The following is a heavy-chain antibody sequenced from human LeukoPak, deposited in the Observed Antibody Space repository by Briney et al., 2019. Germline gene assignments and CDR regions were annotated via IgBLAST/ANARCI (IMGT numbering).Heavy chain of an antibody. CDR2: ISTYIGVT. CDR3: SRASEDRGNGNGDWFGP. CDR1: GLRFTNFG. V-gene: IGHV1-18*04. D-gene: IGHD2-8*01. Sequence: ASVNVSCKASGLRFTNFGVSWVRQAPGQGLEWMGWISTYIGVTHYADKFEDRVSMTIDTSTTTLYMELRSLRCDDPAVYYCSRASEDRGNGNGDWFGPWGQGTVITVTA. J-gene: IGHJ5*02.